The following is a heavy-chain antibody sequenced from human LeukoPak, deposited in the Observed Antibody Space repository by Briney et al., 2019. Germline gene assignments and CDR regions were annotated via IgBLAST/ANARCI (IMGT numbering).Heavy chain of an antibody. J-gene: IGHJ4*02. CDR3: ASSGSYYHRFDY. CDR1: GGTFSSYA. D-gene: IGHD3-10*01. Sequence: GSSVKVSCKASGGTFSSYAISWVRQAPGQGLEWMGRIIPIFGTASYAQKFQGRVTITTDESTSTAYMELSSLRSEDTAVYYCASSGSYYHRFDYWGQGTLVTVSS. V-gene: IGHV1-69*05. CDR2: IIPIFGTA.